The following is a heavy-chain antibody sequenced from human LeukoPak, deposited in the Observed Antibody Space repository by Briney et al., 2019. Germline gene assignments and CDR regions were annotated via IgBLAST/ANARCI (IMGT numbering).Heavy chain of an antibody. CDR1: GFTFNTYW. D-gene: IGHD5-18*01. J-gene: IGHJ4*02. CDR3: VRHNYGYDY. Sequence: GGSLKLSCAASGFTFNTYWMHWVRQAPGEGPVWVAHILNDGGSTSYADSVKGRFIISRDNAKNTLSLQMNSLRAEDTAVYYCVRHNYGYDYWGQGTPVTVSS. V-gene: IGHV3-74*01. CDR2: ILNDGGST.